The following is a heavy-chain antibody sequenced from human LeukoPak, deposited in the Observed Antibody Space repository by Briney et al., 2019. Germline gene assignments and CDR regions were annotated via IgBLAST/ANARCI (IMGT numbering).Heavy chain of an antibody. J-gene: IGHJ4*02. CDR1: GFTFSSYS. CDR3: AKDVSIAVAGHFDY. V-gene: IGHV3-23*01. D-gene: IGHD6-19*01. CDR2: ICDAGGTT. Sequence: PYGSLRLSCAASGFTFSSYSMNWVRQAPGKGLDWVSAICDAGGTTYYADPAKGRFTISRDTSKNTLYLEMNSLRAEETAVYYCAKDVSIAVAGHFDYWGQGTLVTVSS.